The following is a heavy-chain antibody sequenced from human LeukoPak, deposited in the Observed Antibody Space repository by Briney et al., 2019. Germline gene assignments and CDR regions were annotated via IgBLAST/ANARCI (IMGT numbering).Heavy chain of an antibody. J-gene: IGHJ6*03. CDR2: MSYSGNT. CDR3: ARAGRVSYYYYMDV. D-gene: IGHD3-10*01. V-gene: IGHV4-39*02. Sequence: SETLSLTCTVSGGSISSSSYYWGWIRQPPGKGLEWIGSMSYSGNTYYNPSLRSRVTISVDTSKNQFSLKLSSVTAADTAVYYCARAGRVSYYYYMDVWGKGTTVTVSS. CDR1: GGSISSSSYY.